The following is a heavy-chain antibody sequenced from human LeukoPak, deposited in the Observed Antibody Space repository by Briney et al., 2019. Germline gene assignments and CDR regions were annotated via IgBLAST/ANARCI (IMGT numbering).Heavy chain of an antibody. V-gene: IGHV5-51*01. CDR2: MYPGDSDT. J-gene: IGHJ4*02. Sequence: GESLKISCKASGYNFRTYWIGWVRQMPGSGLEWMAIMYPGDSDTTYSPSFQGRVTISVDKSISTAYLQWNGLGASDTATYYCARSPTDEAFDFWGQGTLGVVSS. CDR3: ARSPTDEAFDF. CDR1: GYNFRTYW.